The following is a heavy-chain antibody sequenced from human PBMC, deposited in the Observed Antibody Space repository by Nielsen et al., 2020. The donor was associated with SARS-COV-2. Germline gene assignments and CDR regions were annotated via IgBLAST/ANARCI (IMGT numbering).Heavy chain of an antibody. CDR3: AREVQYCTGSCYFWFDP. CDR1: GYTFTTYGYA. V-gene: IGHV1-18*01. J-gene: IGHJ5*02. CDR2: ISPYNDNT. Sequence: ASVKVSCKASGYTFTTYGYAISWVRQAPGQGLEWMGWISPYNDNTNYAQKFQGRVTMTTDTSTSTAYMELRSLRSDDTAVYYCAREVQYCTGSCYFWFDPWGQGTLVTVSS. D-gene: IGHD2-8*02.